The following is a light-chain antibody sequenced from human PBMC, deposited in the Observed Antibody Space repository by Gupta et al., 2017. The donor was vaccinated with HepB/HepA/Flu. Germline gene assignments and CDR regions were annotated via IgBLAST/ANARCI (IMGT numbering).Light chain of an antibody. CDR3: MRALQTSFT. V-gene: IGKV2-28*01. CDR2: LGS. CDR1: QSLLHSNGYNY. Sequence: IVMTPSPLSLPVTPGEPASISCRSSQSLLHSNGYNYLDWYLQKPGQSPQLLIYLGSNRASGVPDRFSGSGSGTDFTPKISRVEAEYVGVYYCMRALQTSFTFGPGTKVEIK. J-gene: IGKJ3*01.